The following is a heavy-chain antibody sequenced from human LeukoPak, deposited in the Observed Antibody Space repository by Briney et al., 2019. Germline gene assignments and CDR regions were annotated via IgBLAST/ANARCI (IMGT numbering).Heavy chain of an antibody. J-gene: IGHJ4*02. Sequence: SVKVSCKASGGTFSSHAISWVRQAPGQGLEWMGRIIPIFGTANYAQKFQGRVTITTDESTSTAYMELSSLRSEDTAVYYCARGVVGATSYYFDCWGQGTLVTVSS. V-gene: IGHV1-69*05. D-gene: IGHD1-26*01. CDR2: IIPIFGTA. CDR1: GGTFSSHA. CDR3: ARGVVGATSYYFDC.